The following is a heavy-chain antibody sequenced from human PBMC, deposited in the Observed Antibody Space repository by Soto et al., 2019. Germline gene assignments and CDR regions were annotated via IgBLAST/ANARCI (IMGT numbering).Heavy chain of an antibody. J-gene: IGHJ4*02. CDR2: IYHSGST. Sequence: PSETHSLTCTVSGGSIRGGGYSWSWIRQPPGKGLEWIGYIYHSGSTYYNPSLKSRVTISVDRSKNQFSLKLSSVTAADTAVYYCARHGNGFFAYWGPGTLVTVSS. CDR1: GGSIRGGGYS. D-gene: IGHD2-8*01. CDR3: ARHGNGFFAY. V-gene: IGHV4-30-2*01.